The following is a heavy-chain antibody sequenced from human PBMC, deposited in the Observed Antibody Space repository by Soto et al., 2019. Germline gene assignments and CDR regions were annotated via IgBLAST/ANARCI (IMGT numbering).Heavy chain of an antibody. J-gene: IGHJ6*02. V-gene: IGHV4-59*01. CDR1: GGSISSYY. Sequence: PSETLSLTCTVSGGSISSYYWSWIRQPPGKGLEWIGYIYYSGSTNYNPSLKSRVTISVDMSKNQFSLKLSSVTAADTAVYYCARLYDFWSGYYYYYGMDVWGQGTTVTVSS. D-gene: IGHD3-3*01. CDR3: ARLYDFWSGYYYYYGMDV. CDR2: IYYSGST.